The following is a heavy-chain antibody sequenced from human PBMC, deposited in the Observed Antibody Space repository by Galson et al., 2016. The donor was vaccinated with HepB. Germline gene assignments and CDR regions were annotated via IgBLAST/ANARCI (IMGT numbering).Heavy chain of an antibody. CDR1: GFTFSNAW. D-gene: IGHD4-17*01. CDR3: TTAATDYVLGDY. Sequence: SLRLSCAASGFTFSNAWMSWVRQPPGKGLEWVGRIKSKIDGGTTDYAAQVKGRFAISRDDSKNTLYLQMNTLKTEDTAVYYCTTAATDYVLGDYWGQGTLVTVSS. CDR2: IKSKIDGGTT. J-gene: IGHJ4*02. V-gene: IGHV3-15*01.